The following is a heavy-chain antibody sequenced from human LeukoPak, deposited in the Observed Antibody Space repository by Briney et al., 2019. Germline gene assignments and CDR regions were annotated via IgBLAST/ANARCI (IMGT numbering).Heavy chain of an antibody. CDR2: IYTSGST. Sequence: SETLSLTCTVSGGSISSGSYYWSWIRQPAGKGLEWIGRIYTSGSTNYNPSLKSRVTISVDTSKNQFSLKLSSVTAADTAVYYCASGSRQYFDYWGQGTLVTVSS. CDR3: ASGSRQYFDY. CDR1: GGSISSGSYY. V-gene: IGHV4-61*02. J-gene: IGHJ4*02. D-gene: IGHD1-26*01.